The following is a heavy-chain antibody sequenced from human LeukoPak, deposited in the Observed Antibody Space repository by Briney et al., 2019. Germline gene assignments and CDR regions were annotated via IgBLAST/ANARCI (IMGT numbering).Heavy chain of an antibody. V-gene: IGHV3-30*02. Sequence: GGSLRLSCAASGFTFSSYGMHWVRQAPGKGLEWVAFIRYDGTNKYYADSVKGRFTISRDKSKNTLYLQMNSLRAEDTAMYYCAKAKYYGSGHFDYWGQGTLVTVSS. J-gene: IGHJ4*02. CDR2: IRYDGTNK. CDR3: AKAKYYGSGHFDY. D-gene: IGHD3-10*01. CDR1: GFTFSSYG.